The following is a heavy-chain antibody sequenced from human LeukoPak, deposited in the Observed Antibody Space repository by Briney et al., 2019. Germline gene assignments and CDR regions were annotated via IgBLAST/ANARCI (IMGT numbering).Heavy chain of an antibody. Sequence: PSETLSLTCTVSGGSISSRRYYWGWIRQSPGKGLEWIGRIYYSGSTLYNPSLKSRVTISVDTSKNQSSLMLDSVTAADTAVYYCALWGGGGFDIWGQGTMVTVSS. V-gene: IGHV4-39*01. J-gene: IGHJ3*02. D-gene: IGHD2-21*01. CDR3: ALWGGGGFDI. CDR1: GGSISSRRYY. CDR2: IYYSGST.